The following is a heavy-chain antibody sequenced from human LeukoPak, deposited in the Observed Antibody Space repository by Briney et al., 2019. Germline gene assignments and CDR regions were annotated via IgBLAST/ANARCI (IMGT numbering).Heavy chain of an antibody. V-gene: IGHV3-23*01. D-gene: IGHD3-3*02. CDR3: ARLISTSTSRFSDY. J-gene: IGHJ4*02. Sequence: GGSLRLACAASGSTFSSYAMSWVRQAPGKGLEWVSAISISGENTYYADSVKGRFTISRDTSRNTLYLQMHSLRAEDTAVYYCARLISTSTSRFSDYWGQRTLVTVSS. CDR1: GSTFSSYA. CDR2: ISISGENT.